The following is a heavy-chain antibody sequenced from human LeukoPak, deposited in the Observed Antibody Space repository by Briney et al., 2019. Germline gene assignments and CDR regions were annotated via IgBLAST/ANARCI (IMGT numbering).Heavy chain of an antibody. CDR1: GSTFSSNG. Sequence: GGSLRLSCAASGSTFSSNGMSWVRQAPGKGLEWVSAISGSGGSTYYADSVKGRFTISRDNSKNTLYLQMNSLRAEDTAVYYCAKVTYGSGTYGAFDSWGQGTLVTVSS. D-gene: IGHD3-10*01. CDR2: ISGSGGST. CDR3: AKVTYGSGTYGAFDS. V-gene: IGHV3-23*01. J-gene: IGHJ4*02.